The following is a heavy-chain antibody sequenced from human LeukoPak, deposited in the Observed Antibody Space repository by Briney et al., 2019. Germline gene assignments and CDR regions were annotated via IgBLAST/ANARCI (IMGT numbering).Heavy chain of an antibody. D-gene: IGHD2-8*02. V-gene: IGHV3-23*01. CDR1: GFTFSSYA. CDR3: ATYRQVLLPFES. CDR2: IFPSGGEI. J-gene: IGHJ4*02. Sequence: PGGSLRLSCAASGFTFSSYAMSWVRQAPGKGLELVSSIFPSGGEIHYEDSVRGRFTISRDNSKSTLSLQMNSLRAEDTVIYYCATYRQVLLPFESWGQGTLVTVSS.